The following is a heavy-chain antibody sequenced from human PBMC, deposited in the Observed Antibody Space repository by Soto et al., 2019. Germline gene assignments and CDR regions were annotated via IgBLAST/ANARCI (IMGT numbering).Heavy chain of an antibody. CDR3: ARGRVYSGDDHYYYFDMDV. CDR1: GGTFNNYP. J-gene: IGHJ6*02. D-gene: IGHD5-12*01. Sequence: QLQLVQSGAEVKKPASSVKVSCKASGGTFNNYPITWVRQAPGEGLEWMGGSIPIFGTANYAQNFQGRVTISVDESTSTAYMELSSLRSEDTAVYYCARGRVYSGDDHYYYFDMDVWGQGTTVTVSS. V-gene: IGHV1-69*01. CDR2: SIPIFGTA.